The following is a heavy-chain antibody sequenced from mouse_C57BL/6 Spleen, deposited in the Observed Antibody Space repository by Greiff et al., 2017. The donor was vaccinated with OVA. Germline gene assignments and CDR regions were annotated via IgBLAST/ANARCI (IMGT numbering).Heavy chain of an antibody. CDR2: ISSGSSTI. Sequence: EVMLVESGGGLVKPGGSLKLSCAASGFTFSDYGMHWVRQAPEKGLEWVAYISSGSSTIYYADTVKGRFTISRDNAKNTLFLQMTSLRSEDTAMYYCASRDSSGYSAYWGQGTLVTVSA. D-gene: IGHD3-2*02. J-gene: IGHJ3*01. V-gene: IGHV5-17*01. CDR1: GFTFSDYG. CDR3: ASRDSSGYSAY.